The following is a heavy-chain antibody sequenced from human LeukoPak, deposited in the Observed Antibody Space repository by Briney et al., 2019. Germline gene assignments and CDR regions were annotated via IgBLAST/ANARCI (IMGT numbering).Heavy chain of an antibody. CDR3: ARDMSVMAGNYYYGMDV. Sequence: ASVKVFCKASGYTFTSYGISWVRQAPGQGREWMGWISAYNCNTNYAQKLQGRVTMTTDTSTSTAYMDLRSLRSDDTAVYYCARDMSVMAGNYYYGMDVWGQGTTLTVSS. J-gene: IGHJ6*02. CDR2: ISAYNCNT. CDR1: GYTFTSYG. V-gene: IGHV1-18*01. D-gene: IGHD6-19*01.